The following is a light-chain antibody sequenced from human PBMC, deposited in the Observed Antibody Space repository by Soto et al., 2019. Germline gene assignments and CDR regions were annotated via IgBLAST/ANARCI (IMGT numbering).Light chain of an antibody. CDR3: QQKKSSSPYT. CDR1: QSISSW. Sequence: DIQMTRSPSTLSASVGDRVTITCRASQSISSWLAWYQQKPGKAPKLLIYDASSLESGGPSRFSGSGSGTEFTLTIWSLQPDDFATYYCQQKKSSSPYTFVQGTKLDIQ. J-gene: IGKJ2*01. V-gene: IGKV1-5*01. CDR2: DAS.